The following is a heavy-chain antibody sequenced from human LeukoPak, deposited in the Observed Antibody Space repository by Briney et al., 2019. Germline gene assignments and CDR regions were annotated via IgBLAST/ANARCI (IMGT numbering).Heavy chain of an antibody. V-gene: IGHV3-7*01. CDR1: GFTFSNYW. Sequence: GGSLRLSCAASGFTFSNYWMMWVRQAPGKGLDWVANIRQDGSEQNYVDSVKGRFTISRDNAKKSLYLQMNSPRAEDTALYYCATLTRGGTWCHWGQGTLVTVSS. J-gene: IGHJ4*02. D-gene: IGHD6-13*01. CDR3: ATLTRGGTWCH. CDR2: IRQDGSEQ.